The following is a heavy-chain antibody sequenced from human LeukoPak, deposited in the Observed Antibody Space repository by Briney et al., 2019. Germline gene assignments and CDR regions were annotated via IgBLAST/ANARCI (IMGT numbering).Heavy chain of an antibody. Sequence: SETLSLTCTVSGGSISGYYWSWIRQPPGKGLEWIGYIHYSGSTDYNASLKSRVTISADTSKNQFSLNLSSVTAADAAVYYCARNFERTRRWFDPWGQGTLVTVSS. CDR1: GGSISGYY. D-gene: IGHD2-2*01. J-gene: IGHJ5*02. CDR3: ARNFERTRRWFDP. CDR2: IHYSGST. V-gene: IGHV4-59*01.